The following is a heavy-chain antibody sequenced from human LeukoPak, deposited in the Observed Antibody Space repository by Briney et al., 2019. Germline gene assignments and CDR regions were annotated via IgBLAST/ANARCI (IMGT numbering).Heavy chain of an antibody. CDR2: ISWNSGSI. J-gene: IGHJ4*02. CDR3: AKDMERETSPVAGGFDY. D-gene: IGHD6-19*01. V-gene: IGHV3-9*01. CDR1: GFTFDDYA. Sequence: GGSLRLSCAASGFTFDDYAMHWVRQAPGKGLEWVSGISWNSGSIGYADSVKGRFTISRDNAKNSLYLQMNSLRAEDTALYYCAKDMERETSPVAGGFDYWGQGTLVTVSS.